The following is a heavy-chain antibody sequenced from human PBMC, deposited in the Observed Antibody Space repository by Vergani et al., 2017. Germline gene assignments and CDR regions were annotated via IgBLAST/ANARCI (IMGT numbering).Heavy chain of an antibody. D-gene: IGHD5-18*01. CDR3: ARGDVDTAMVDRPYPMDV. J-gene: IGHJ6*03. CDR1: GGSISSGDYY. V-gene: IGHV4-30-4*01. Sequence: QVQLQESGPGLVKSSQTLSLTCTVSGGSISSGDYYWSWIRQPPGKGLEWIGYIYYSGSTYYKPSLKSRVTISVDTSKNQFSLKLSSVTAADTAVYYCARGDVDTAMVDRPYPMDVWGKGTTVTVSS. CDR2: IYYSGST.